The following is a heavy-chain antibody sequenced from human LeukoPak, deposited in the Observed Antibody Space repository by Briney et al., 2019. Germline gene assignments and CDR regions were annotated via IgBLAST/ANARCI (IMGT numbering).Heavy chain of an antibody. CDR2: INPNSGGT. D-gene: IGHD1-26*01. CDR1: GYTFTDYY. V-gene: IGHV1-2*02. J-gene: IGHJ4*02. Sequence: ATVKVSCKASGYTFTDYYMHWVRQAPGQGLEWMGRINPNSGGTNYAQKFQGRVTMTRDTSISTAYMELSRLRSDDTAVYYCARVVGAITKDRFDYWGQGTLVTVSS. CDR3: ARVVGAITKDRFDY.